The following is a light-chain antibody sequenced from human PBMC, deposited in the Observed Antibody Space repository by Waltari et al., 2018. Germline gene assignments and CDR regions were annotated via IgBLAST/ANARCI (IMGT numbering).Light chain of an antibody. CDR2: KLS. Sequence: DVVMTQSPLSLPVTLGQSASISCRSGQSLVNSDGNIYLSVFQQRPGQSPRRLIYKLSIRDSGVPDRVSGSGSGTDFTLSISRVGAEDVASYYGMQGTHWPYTFGQGTKLEIK. CDR1: QSLVNSDGNIY. J-gene: IGKJ2*01. CDR3: MQGTHWPYT. V-gene: IGKV2-30*01.